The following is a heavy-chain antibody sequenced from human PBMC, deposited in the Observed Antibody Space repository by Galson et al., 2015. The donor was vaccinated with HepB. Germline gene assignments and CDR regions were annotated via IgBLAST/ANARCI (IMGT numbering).Heavy chain of an antibody. V-gene: IGHV3-30*04. CDR3: ASSREGELTLALDY. D-gene: IGHD4/OR15-4a*01. CDR1: GFTFSGNP. CDR2: ISYDGRNK. Sequence: SLRLSCAASGFTFSGNPNHWVRQAPGKGLEWVAVISYDGRNKYYGDSVKGRFTISRDNSKNTLYLQMNSLRAGDTAVYHCASSREGELTLALDYWGQGTLVTVSS. J-gene: IGHJ4*02.